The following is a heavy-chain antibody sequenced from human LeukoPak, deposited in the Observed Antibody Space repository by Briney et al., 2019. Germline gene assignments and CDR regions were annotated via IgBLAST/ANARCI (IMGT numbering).Heavy chain of an antibody. D-gene: IGHD2-21*01. Sequence: PSGTLSLTCAVSGASIISSNWWTWVRQPPGKGLEWIGEIYQSGTTNYNPSLKSRVTISVDKSKNQFSLKLTSVTAADTAVYYCARTVLIAQGYFDYWGQGTLVTVSS. CDR3: ARTVLIAQGYFDY. V-gene: IGHV4-4*02. J-gene: IGHJ4*02. CDR1: GASIISSNW. CDR2: IYQSGTT.